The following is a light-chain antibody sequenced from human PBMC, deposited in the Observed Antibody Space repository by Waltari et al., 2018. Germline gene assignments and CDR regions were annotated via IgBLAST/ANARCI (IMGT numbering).Light chain of an antibody. CDR1: FNNIGINR. CDR2: STT. J-gene: IGLJ3*02. V-gene: IGLV1-44*01. CDR3: GAWDDGVKEWV. Sequence: QSVLTQPPSASGTPGRRVHIPCSGTFNNIGINRVHWYQQFPGSAPKLLIFSTTQRPSGVPDRFSASKSGTSASLAINGLQAADEADYYCGAWDDGVKEWVFGGGTKLTVL.